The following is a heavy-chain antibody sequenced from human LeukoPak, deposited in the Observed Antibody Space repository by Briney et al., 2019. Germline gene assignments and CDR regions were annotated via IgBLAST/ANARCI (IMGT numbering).Heavy chain of an antibody. CDR2: MNPNSGNT. CDR1: GYTFTSYD. J-gene: IGHJ5*02. D-gene: IGHD3-10*01. CDR3: ARVVTYYGSGSYYNSGWFDP. V-gene: IGHV1-8*01. Sequence: ASVQVSCKASGYTFTSYDINWVRQATGQGLEWMGWMNPNSGNTGYAQKFQGRVTMTRNTSISTAYMELSSLRSEDTAVYYCARVVTYYGSGSYYNSGWFDPWGQGTLVTVSS.